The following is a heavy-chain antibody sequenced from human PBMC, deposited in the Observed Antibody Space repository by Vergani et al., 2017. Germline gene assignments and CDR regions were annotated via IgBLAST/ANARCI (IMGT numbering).Heavy chain of an antibody. CDR3: GRHRDIVVVPAARKGPDWFDP. J-gene: IGHJ5*02. Sequence: QLQLQESGPGLVKPSETLSLTCTVSGGSISSSSYYWGWIRQPPGKGLEWIGSIYYSGSTYYNPSLKSRGTISVDTSKNQFSLKLSAVTAADTAVYYCGRHRDIVVVPAARKGPDWFDPWGQGTLVTVSS. V-gene: IGHV4-39*01. D-gene: IGHD2-2*01. CDR2: IYYSGST. CDR1: GGSISSSSYY.